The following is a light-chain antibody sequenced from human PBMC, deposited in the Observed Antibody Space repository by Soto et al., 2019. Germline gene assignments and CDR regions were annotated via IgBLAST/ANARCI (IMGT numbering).Light chain of an antibody. J-gene: IGLJ2*01. CDR1: SSNIGTYNS. CDR2: EGS. CDR3: CSYAGSATVA. Sequence: QSVLTQPASVSGSPGQSITVSCTGTSSNIGTYNSVSWYQQYPGKVPKVLIYEGSKRPSGVSTRFSGSKSGNTASLTISGLKAEDESDYYCCSYAGSATVAFGGGTKLTVL. V-gene: IGLV2-23*01.